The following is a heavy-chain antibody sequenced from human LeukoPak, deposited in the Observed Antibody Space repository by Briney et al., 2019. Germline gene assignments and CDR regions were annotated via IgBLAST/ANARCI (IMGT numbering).Heavy chain of an antibody. CDR1: GFTFSSYS. CDR2: ISSSSTYK. J-gene: IGHJ4*02. CDR3: ARVVQAVAGVGDY. Sequence: GGSPRLSCAASGFTFSSYSMNWVRQAPGKGLEWVSSISSSSTYKYYADSVKGRFTISRDNAENSLYLQINSLRAEDTAVYYCARVVQAVAGVGDYWGQGTLVTVSS. V-gene: IGHV3-21*01. D-gene: IGHD6-19*01.